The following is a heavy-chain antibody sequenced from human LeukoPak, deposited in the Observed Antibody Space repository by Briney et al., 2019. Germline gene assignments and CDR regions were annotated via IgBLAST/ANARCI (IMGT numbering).Heavy chain of an antibody. CDR2: ISGSGATT. CDR1: GFTFSNFG. CDR3: AKVGYYYDSSGYYDY. V-gene: IGHV3-23*01. Sequence: GGSLRLSCAASGFTFSNFGFTWVRQAPGMGLEWVSGISGSGATTDYADSVKGRFTISRENSKNTLYLEMNNLSADDTAVYYCAKVGYYYDSSGYYDYWGQGTLVTVSS. D-gene: IGHD3-22*01. J-gene: IGHJ4*02.